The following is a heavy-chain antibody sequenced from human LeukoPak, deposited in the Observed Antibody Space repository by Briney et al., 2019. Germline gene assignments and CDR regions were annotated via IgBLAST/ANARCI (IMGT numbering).Heavy chain of an antibody. V-gene: IGHV3-23*01. CDR2: ISGSGGST. Sequence: GGSLRLSCAASGFTFSSYAMSWVRQAPGKGLEWVSAISGSGGSTYYADSVKGRFTISGDNSKNTLYLQMNSLRAEDTAVYYCAKAGGPYGSGSYYTGAGGAFDIWGQGTMVTVSS. CDR1: GFTFSSYA. D-gene: IGHD3-10*01. CDR3: AKAGGPYGSGSYYTGAGGAFDI. J-gene: IGHJ3*02.